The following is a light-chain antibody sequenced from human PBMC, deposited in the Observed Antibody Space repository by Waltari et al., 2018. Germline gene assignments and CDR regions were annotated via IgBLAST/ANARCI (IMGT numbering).Light chain of an antibody. J-gene: IGKJ1*01. Sequence: DIVMTQSPDSLAVSLGAKATIKCRSSQSILYNSRNKSFLAWYHQKPGQPPKLLIYWASARESGVPERFSGSGSGTDVTLTIRSLQAEDVGIYYCLPYYSTPWMFGQGTRVEIK. V-gene: IGKV4-1*01. CDR1: QSILYNSRNKSF. CDR2: WAS. CDR3: LPYYSTPWM.